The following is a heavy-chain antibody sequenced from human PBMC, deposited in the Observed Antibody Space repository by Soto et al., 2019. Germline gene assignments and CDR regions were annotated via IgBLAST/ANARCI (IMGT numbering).Heavy chain of an antibody. J-gene: IGHJ6*02. CDR1: GGSIGSHY. CDR2: INHSGST. CDR3: ARPMTTVTTSQYYYYYGMDV. Sequence: SETLSLTCTVSGGSIGSHYRSWIRQPPGKGLEWIGKINHSGSTNYNPSLKSRVTISVDTSKNQFSLKLSSVTAADTAVYYCARPMTTVTTSQYYYYYGMDVWGQGTTVTVSS. D-gene: IGHD4-17*01. V-gene: IGHV4-34*01.